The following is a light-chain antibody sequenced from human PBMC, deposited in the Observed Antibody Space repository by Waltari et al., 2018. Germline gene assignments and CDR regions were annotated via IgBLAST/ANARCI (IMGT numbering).Light chain of an antibody. CDR3: SSESSDKVVL. CDR2: DVS. V-gene: IGLV2-14*03. Sequence: QSALTQPASVSGSPGQSVTISCTGTSNDVGFSNSVSWYQDHPGQGPKVIIYDVSDRPSGFSARFSGSKSGNTASLTISRLQAEDEADYYCSSESSDKVVLFGGGTKVTVL. CDR1: SNDVGFSNS. J-gene: IGLJ3*02.